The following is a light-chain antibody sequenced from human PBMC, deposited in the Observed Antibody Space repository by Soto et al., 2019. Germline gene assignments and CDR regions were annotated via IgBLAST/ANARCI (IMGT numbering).Light chain of an antibody. CDR2: EVS. CDR3: SSYTSSSTPYV. V-gene: IGLV2-14*01. Sequence: QSALTQTASVSGSPGQSITISCTGTSSDVGGYNYVSWYHQHPGKAPKLMIYEVSNRPSGVSNRFSGSKSGNTASLTISGLQAEDEADYYCSSYTSSSTPYVFGTGTKVTVL. J-gene: IGLJ1*01. CDR1: SSDVGGYNY.